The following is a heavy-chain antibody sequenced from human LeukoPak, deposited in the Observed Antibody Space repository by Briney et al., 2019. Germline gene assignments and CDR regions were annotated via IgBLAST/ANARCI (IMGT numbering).Heavy chain of an antibody. CDR1: GFTFSSYS. D-gene: IGHD3-22*01. CDR3: AKDVALIVVVIKPLGD. Sequence: PGGSLRLSCAASGFTFSSYSMNWVRQAPGKGLEWVSAISGSGGSTYYADSVKGRFTISRDNPKNTLYLQMNSLRAEDTAVYYCAKDVALIVVVIKPLGDWGQGTLVTVSS. CDR2: ISGSGGST. J-gene: IGHJ4*02. V-gene: IGHV3-23*01.